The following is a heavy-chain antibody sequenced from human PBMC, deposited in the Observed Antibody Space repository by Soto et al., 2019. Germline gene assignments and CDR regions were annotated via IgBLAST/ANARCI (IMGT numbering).Heavy chain of an antibody. J-gene: IGHJ6*02. CDR3: ARYEYGNSLYGVDV. V-gene: IGHV4-34*02. Sequence: QVHLQQRGAGLLKPSETLSLNCVVSGESFRGYYWSWIRQTPGMGLEWIGEVDHRGSTTYNPSLKTRASISIDSSKNLFSLELTSVTAADTALYFCARYEYGNSLYGVDVWGQGTRVTVSS. CDR2: VDHRGST. D-gene: IGHD1-7*01. CDR1: GESFRGYY.